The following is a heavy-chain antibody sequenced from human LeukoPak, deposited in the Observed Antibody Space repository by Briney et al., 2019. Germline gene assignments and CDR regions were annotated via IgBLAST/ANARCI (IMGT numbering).Heavy chain of an antibody. Sequence: PGGSLRLSCAASGFTVSSNYMTWVRQAPGKGLEWVSHIYSGGSTYYADSVKGRFTISRDNSKNTLYLQMNSLRAEDTAVYYCARGSYEFCSGGSCYSYYFDYWGQGTLVTVSS. J-gene: IGHJ4*02. D-gene: IGHD2-15*01. CDR3: ARGSYEFCSGGSCYSYYFDY. V-gene: IGHV3-53*01. CDR1: GFTVSSNY. CDR2: IYSGGST.